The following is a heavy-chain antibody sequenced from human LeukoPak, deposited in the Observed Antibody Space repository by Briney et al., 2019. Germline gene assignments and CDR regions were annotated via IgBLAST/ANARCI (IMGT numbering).Heavy chain of an antibody. Sequence: VSVKVSCKASGYTFTGYYMHWVRQAPGQGLEWMGWINPNSGGTNYAQKFQGRVTMTRDTSISTAYMELSRLRSDDTAVYYCARVYSSGWYYFDYWGQGTLVTVSS. V-gene: IGHV1-2*02. D-gene: IGHD6-19*01. CDR1: GYTFTGYY. J-gene: IGHJ4*02. CDR2: INPNSGGT. CDR3: ARVYSSGWYYFDY.